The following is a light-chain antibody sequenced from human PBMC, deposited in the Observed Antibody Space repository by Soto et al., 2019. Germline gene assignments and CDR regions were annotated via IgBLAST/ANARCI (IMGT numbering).Light chain of an antibody. CDR2: GAS. V-gene: IGKV3-15*01. CDR1: QSVGSD. CDR3: QKYNSAPLT. J-gene: IGKJ4*01. Sequence: EIVMTQSPATLSVSPGERATLSCRASQSVGSDLAWYQHTPGQPPRLLIYGASTRATGIPGRFSGSGSGTEFTLTISSLKSEDFAVYYCQKYNSAPLTFGGGTKVDIK.